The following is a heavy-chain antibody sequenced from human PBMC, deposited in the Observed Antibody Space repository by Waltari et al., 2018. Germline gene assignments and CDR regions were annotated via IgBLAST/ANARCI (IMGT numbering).Heavy chain of an antibody. CDR1: GFTFSSYA. V-gene: IGHV3-23*03. D-gene: IGHD6-19*01. J-gene: IGHJ1*01. Sequence: EVQLLESGGGLVQPGGSLRLSCAASGFTFSSYAMSWGRQATGKGLEWVSVIYSGGSTYYADSVKGRFTISRDNSKNTLYLQMNSLRAEDTAVYYCAKDSIAVAEIAEYFQHWGQGTLVTVSS. CDR3: AKDSIAVAEIAEYFQH. CDR2: IYSGGST.